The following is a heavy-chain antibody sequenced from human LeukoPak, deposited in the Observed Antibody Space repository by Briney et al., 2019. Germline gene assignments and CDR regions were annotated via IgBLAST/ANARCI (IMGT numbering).Heavy chain of an antibody. J-gene: IGHJ6*03. Sequence: ASVKVSCKASGYTFTSYYMHWVRQAPGQGLEWMGIINPSGGSTSYAQKFQGRVTMTRDMSTSTVYMELSSLRSEDTAVYYCARGGTYDSSGYYRVYYYYYMDVWGKGTTVTVSS. V-gene: IGHV1-46*01. CDR2: INPSGGST. CDR1: GYTFTSYY. CDR3: ARGGTYDSSGYYRVYYYYYMDV. D-gene: IGHD3-22*01.